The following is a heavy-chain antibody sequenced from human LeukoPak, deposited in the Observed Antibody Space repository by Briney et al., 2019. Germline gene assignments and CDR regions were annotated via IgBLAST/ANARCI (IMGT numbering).Heavy chain of an antibody. J-gene: IGHJ4*02. Sequence: SETLSLTCAVYGGSFSGYYWSWIRQPPGKGLEWIGYIYYSGSTNYNPSLKSRVTISVDTSKNQFSLKLSSVTAADTAVYYCARLGHCSSTSCYDGLFDYWGQGTLVTVSS. V-gene: IGHV4-59*08. CDR1: GGSFSGYY. CDR2: IYYSGST. CDR3: ARLGHCSSTSCYDGLFDY. D-gene: IGHD2-2*01.